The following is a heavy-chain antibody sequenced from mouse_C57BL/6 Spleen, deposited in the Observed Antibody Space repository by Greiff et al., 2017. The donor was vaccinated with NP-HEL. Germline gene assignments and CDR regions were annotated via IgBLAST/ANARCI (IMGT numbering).Heavy chain of an antibody. CDR2: IYPGSGST. J-gene: IGHJ2*01. CDR1: GYTFTSYW. Sequence: QVQLQQSGAELVKPGASVKMSCKASGYTFTSYWITWVKQRPGQGLEWIGDIYPGSGSTNYNEKFKSKATLTVDTSSSTAYMQLSSLTSEDSAVYYCARSYYYGSSFFDYWGQGTTLTVSS. V-gene: IGHV1-55*01. D-gene: IGHD1-1*01. CDR3: ARSYYYGSSFFDY.